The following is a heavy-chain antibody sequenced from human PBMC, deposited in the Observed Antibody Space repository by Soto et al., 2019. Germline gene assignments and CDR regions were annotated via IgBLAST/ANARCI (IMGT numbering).Heavy chain of an antibody. D-gene: IGHD3-22*01. V-gene: IGHV1-3*01. J-gene: IGHJ4*02. CDR1: GYSFTSYG. Sequence: ASVKVSCKASGYSFTSYGINWVRQAPGRGLEWMGWINPGNGNTKYSQQFQGRVIIDRDTSASTAYMELSSLRSEDTAVYYCARGGYFDSSNYLAYWGLGTLVTVSS. CDR3: ARGGYFDSSNYLAY. CDR2: INPGNGNT.